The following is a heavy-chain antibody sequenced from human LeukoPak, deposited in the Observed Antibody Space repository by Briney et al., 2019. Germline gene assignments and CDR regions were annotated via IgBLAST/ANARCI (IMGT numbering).Heavy chain of an antibody. D-gene: IGHD3-22*01. CDR3: ARGEYYYDSSGYYFDYYCYYMDV. CDR1: GFTFSSYA. Sequence: GGSLRLSCAASGFTFSSYAMHWVRQAPGKGLEGVAVISYDGSNKYCAASVKGRFTISRDNSKNTLHLQMNSLRDEDTAVYYCARGEYYYDSSGYYFDYYCYYMDVWGKGTTVTISS. CDR2: ISYDGSNK. V-gene: IGHV3-30*14. J-gene: IGHJ6*03.